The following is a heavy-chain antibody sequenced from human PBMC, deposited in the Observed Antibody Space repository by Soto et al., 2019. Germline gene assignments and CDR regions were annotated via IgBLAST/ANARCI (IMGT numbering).Heavy chain of an antibody. V-gene: IGHV4-39*01. Sequence: SETLSLTCTVSGGSISSSSYYWGWIRQPPGKGLEWIGSIYYSGSTYYNTSLKSRVTISVDTSKNQFSLKLSSVTAADTAVYYCASVRRGGYDSLRYYYGMDVWGQGTTVTVSS. CDR3: ASVRRGGYDSLRYYYGMDV. J-gene: IGHJ6*02. CDR2: IYYSGST. CDR1: GGSISSSSYY. D-gene: IGHD5-12*01.